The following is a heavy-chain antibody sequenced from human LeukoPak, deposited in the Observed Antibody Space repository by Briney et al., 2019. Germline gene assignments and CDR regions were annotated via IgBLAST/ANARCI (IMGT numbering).Heavy chain of an antibody. D-gene: IGHD3-22*01. Sequence: GGSLSLTCAASGCTFSSYALSWVRQAPGKGLEWVSGINGSGGSTYYAASVKNRFTISRDNTKNKLYLQMNSLRAEDTAVYYCAKAYSYYYDSSGFDNWGQGTLVTVSS. J-gene: IGHJ5*02. CDR1: GCTFSSYA. CDR2: INGSGGST. V-gene: IGHV3-23*01. CDR3: AKAYSYYYDSSGFDN.